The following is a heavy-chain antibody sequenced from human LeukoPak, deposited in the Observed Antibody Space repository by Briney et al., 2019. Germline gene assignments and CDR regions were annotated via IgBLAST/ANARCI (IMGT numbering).Heavy chain of an antibody. V-gene: IGHV4-4*07. J-gene: IGHJ4*02. CDR1: GGSISSYY. Sequence: KTSETLSLTCTVSGGSISSYYWSWLRQPAGKGLVWIGRIYTSGSTNYNPSLKSRVTMSVDTSKNQFSLKLSSVTAADTAVYYCARVMSGYGIDYWGQGTLVTVSS. CDR2: IYTSGST. CDR3: ARVMSGYGIDY. D-gene: IGHD5-12*01.